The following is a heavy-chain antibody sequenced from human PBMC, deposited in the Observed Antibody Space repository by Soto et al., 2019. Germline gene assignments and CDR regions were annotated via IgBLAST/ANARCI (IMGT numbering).Heavy chain of an antibody. CDR3: ARGGSRDQHYYYGLDV. D-gene: IGHD3-10*01. CDR1: SGSISSGAYS. CDR2: IYASGVT. J-gene: IGHJ6*02. Sequence: QVQLQESGSGLVKPSQTLSLTCSVSSGSISSGAYSWTWIRQPPGKGLEWIGHIYASGVTYYNLSLEIRVTISSEKSRNQFSLRLTSVTAADTAVYYCARGGSRDQHYYYGLDVWGQGTTVTVSS. V-gene: IGHV4-30-2*01.